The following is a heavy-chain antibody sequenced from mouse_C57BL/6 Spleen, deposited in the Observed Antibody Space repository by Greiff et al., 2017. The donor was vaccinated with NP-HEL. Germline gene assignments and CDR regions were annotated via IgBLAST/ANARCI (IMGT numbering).Heavy chain of an antibody. Sequence: EVQGVESGGGLVKPGGSLKLSCAASGFTFSSYAMSWVRQTPEKRLEWVATISDGGSYTYYPDNVKGRFTISRDNAKNNLYLQMSHLKSEDTAMYYCARRGTYYYGSNYAMDYWGQGTSVTVSS. CDR3: ARRGTYYYGSNYAMDY. V-gene: IGHV5-4*01. D-gene: IGHD1-1*01. CDR1: GFTFSSYA. CDR2: ISDGGSYT. J-gene: IGHJ4*01.